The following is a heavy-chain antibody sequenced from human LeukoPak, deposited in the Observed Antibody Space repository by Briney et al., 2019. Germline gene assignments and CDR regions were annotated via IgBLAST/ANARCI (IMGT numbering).Heavy chain of an antibody. CDR3: ARRLTGVDY. V-gene: IGHV1-2*02. CDR1: GYTFIAYY. J-gene: IGHJ4*02. Sequence: ASVKVSCKASGYTFIAYYMNWVRQAPGQGLEWMGWINPNSGGTNYAQNFQGRVTMTRDTSISTVYMELNSLRSDDTAVYYCARRLTGVDYWGQGTQVTVSS. CDR2: INPNSGGT. D-gene: IGHD7-27*01.